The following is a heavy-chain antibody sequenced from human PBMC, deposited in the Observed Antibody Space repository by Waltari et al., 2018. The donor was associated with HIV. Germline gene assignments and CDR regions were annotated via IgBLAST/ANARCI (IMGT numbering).Heavy chain of an antibody. D-gene: IGHD4-17*01. CDR3: ARSHCAVTSCGSIDY. V-gene: IGHV1-18*01. J-gene: IGHJ4*02. Sequence: QVQLVQSGAQVKKPGASVKVSCKASGYPFTTYGITWVRQAPGQGLEWWGWNGTYNGNADFAPKTQVRIHLTIDTSTSTAYMELTSLRSDDTAVYYCARSHCAVTSCGSIDYWGQGTLVTVSS. CDR2: NGTYNGNA. CDR1: GYPFTTYG.